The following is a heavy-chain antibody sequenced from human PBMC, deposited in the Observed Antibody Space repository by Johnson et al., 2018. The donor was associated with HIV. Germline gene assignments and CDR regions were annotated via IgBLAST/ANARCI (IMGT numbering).Heavy chain of an antibody. D-gene: IGHD5-24*01. Sequence: QVQLMESGGGVVQPGGSLRLSCAASGFTVSSNYMSWVRQAPGKGLEWVAVISYDGSKKYYADSVKGRVTISRDNSKNTLYLQMNTLRAEDTAVYYCARDYNGAFDVWGQGTLVTVSS. CDR3: ARDYNGAFDV. CDR1: GFTVSSNY. V-gene: IGHV3-30*03. J-gene: IGHJ3*01. CDR2: ISYDGSKK.